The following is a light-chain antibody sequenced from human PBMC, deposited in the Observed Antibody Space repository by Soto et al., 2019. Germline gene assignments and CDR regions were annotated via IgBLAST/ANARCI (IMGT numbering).Light chain of an antibody. CDR2: AAS. CDR3: QQYGSSSRT. Sequence: EMVLTQSPGTPSLSPGERATLSCRANQSVSSSYLAGYQQKPGQAPRLLFYAASTRSTGIPDRVSDSGSGTDFTLTISRLEPEVLAVYDCQQYGSSSRTFGQGTKLEVK. J-gene: IGKJ2*02. V-gene: IGKV3-20*01. CDR1: QSVSSSY.